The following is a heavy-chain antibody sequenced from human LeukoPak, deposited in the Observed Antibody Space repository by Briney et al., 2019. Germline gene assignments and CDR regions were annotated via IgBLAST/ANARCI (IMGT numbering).Heavy chain of an antibody. Sequence: GGSLRLSCAASGFTFSSYGMHWVRQAPGKGLEWVSSISSSSSYIYYADSVKGRFTISRDNAKNSLYLQMNSLRAEDTAVYYCARDGQLVPDYYYYYMDVWGKGTTVTVSS. CDR1: GFTFSSYG. CDR3: ARDGQLVPDYYYYYMDV. D-gene: IGHD6-13*01. J-gene: IGHJ6*03. CDR2: ISSSSSYI. V-gene: IGHV3-21*01.